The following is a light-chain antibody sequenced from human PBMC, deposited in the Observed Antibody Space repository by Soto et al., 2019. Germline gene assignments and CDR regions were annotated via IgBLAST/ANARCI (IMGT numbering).Light chain of an antibody. CDR1: SSNIGAGSD. CDR2: GDT. V-gene: IGLV1-40*01. Sequence: QPVLTQPPSVSGAPGQRVTISCTGSSSNIGAGSDVHWYQQLPGKAPQLLIYGDTNRPSGVPDRFSGSKSGTSASLAITGLQAEGEADYYCQSYDTVLDVYVLFGGGTKLTVL. CDR3: QSYDTVLDVYVL. J-gene: IGLJ3*02.